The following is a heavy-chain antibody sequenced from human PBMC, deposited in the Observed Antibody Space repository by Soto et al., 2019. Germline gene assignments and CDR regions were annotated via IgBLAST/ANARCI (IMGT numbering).Heavy chain of an antibody. CDR2: IYWNDDK. CDR1: GFSLSTSGVG. J-gene: IGHJ3*02. V-gene: IGHV2-5*01. Sequence: GPTLVNPTQTLTLTCTFSGFSLSTSGVGVGWIRQPPGKALECLALIYWNDDKRYSPSLHNRLTITKDTAKNQVVLTMTDMDPVDTGTYYCAHRRGAFDIWGQGTMVTVS. CDR3: AHRRGAFDI.